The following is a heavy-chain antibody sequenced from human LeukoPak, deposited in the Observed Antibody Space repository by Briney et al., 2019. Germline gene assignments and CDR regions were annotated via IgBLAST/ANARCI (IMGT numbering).Heavy chain of an antibody. CDR2: LYYGGST. V-gene: IGHV4-39*01. CDR3: ATRDVITSYYFDY. Sequence: SETLSLTCTVSGGSICSSNYYWGWIRQPPGEGLERNGSLYYGGSTYYNPSLKSRVTISVDTSKKQFSLKLNSVTAADTAVYYCATRDVITSYYFDYWGQGTLVTVSS. J-gene: IGHJ4*02. CDR1: GGSICSSNYY. D-gene: IGHD3-22*01.